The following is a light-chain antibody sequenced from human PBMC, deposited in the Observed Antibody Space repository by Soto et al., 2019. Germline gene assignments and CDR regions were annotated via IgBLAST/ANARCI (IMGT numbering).Light chain of an antibody. V-gene: IGKV3-11*01. CDR2: DAS. J-gene: IGKJ4*01. CDR1: QSVSSY. CDR3: QQRSNWPST. Sequence: EIVLTQSPATLSLSPGERAALSCRASQSVSSYLAWYQQKPGQAPRLLNYDASKRATGIPARFSGGGSGTDFTLTISSLEPEDFAVYFCQQRSNWPSTFGGGTKVEI.